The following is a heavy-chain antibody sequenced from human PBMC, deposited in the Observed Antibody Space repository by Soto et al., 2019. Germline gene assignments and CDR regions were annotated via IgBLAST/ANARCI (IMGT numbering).Heavy chain of an antibody. CDR1: VYTFTGYY. CDR3: ASREYSSSTPFDY. J-gene: IGHJ4*02. V-gene: IGHV1-2*02. Sequence: ASLKVSCKASVYTFTGYYLHCVRPAPGQGLEWMGWINPNSGGTNYAQKFQGRVTMTRDTSISTAYMELSRLRSDDTAVYYCASREYSSSTPFDYWGQGTLVTFSS. CDR2: INPNSGGT. D-gene: IGHD6-6*01.